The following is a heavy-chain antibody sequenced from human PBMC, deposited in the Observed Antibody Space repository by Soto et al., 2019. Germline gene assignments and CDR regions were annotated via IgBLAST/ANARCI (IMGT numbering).Heavy chain of an antibody. D-gene: IGHD3-10*01. CDR3: ARQGFGPLHGLVDV. V-gene: IGHV4-59*08. J-gene: IGHJ6*02. CDR2: VHHSWGS. CDR1: GGSINSYY. Sequence: QVQLQESGPGLVEPSETLSLSCTVSGGSINSYYWSWIRQSPGKRMEWIGYVHHSWGSSYNPSLQSRVAISLDPSKSQFSLKVTSVTATDTAVYYCARQGFGPLHGLVDVWGQGTTVTVSS.